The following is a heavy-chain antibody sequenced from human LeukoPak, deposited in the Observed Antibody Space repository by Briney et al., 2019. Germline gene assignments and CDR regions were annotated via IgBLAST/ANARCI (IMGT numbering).Heavy chain of an antibody. CDR3: ARDRLQLQS. J-gene: IGHJ5*02. CDR2: IYYTGNT. D-gene: IGHD1-1*01. V-gene: IGHV4-59*01. Sequence: SETLSLTCTVSGGSISTYYWSWIRQPPGKGLEWIGYIYYTGNTNYNPSLKSRVTISVDTSKNQFSLKLSSVTAADTAVYYCARDRLQLQSWGQGTLVTVSS. CDR1: GGSISTYY.